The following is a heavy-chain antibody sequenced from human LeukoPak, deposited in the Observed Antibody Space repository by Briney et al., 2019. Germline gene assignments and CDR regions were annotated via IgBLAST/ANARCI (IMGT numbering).Heavy chain of an antibody. Sequence: GGSLRLSCAASGFTFSTYAMHWVRQAPGKGLEWVAVISYDGSNTYSADSVKGRFTISRDNSKNTLFLQMNSLRAEDTAVYYCAIINSLGDWGQGTLVTVSS. CDR3: AIINSLGD. CDR2: ISYDGSNT. D-gene: IGHD4-23*01. J-gene: IGHJ4*02. V-gene: IGHV3-30-3*01. CDR1: GFTFSTYA.